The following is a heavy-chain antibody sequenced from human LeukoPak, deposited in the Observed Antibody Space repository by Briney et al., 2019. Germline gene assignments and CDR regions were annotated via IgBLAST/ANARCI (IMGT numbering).Heavy chain of an antibody. CDR2: INHSGST. Sequence: SETLSLTCAVYGGSFSGYYWSWIRQPPGKGLEWIGEINHSGSTNYNPPLKSRVTISVDTSKNQFSLKLSSVTAADTAVYYCARGPGVATDWGQGTLVTVSS. J-gene: IGHJ4*02. V-gene: IGHV4-34*01. CDR3: ARGPGVATD. D-gene: IGHD2-15*01. CDR1: GGSFSGYY.